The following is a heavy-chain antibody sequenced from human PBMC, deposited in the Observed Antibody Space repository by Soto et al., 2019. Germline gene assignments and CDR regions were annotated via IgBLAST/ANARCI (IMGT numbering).Heavy chain of an antibody. V-gene: IGHV4-39*01. J-gene: IGHJ4*02. CDR3: ARGMAEEQIFSSFDY. CDR2: IYYSGYT. D-gene: IGHD3-9*01. Sequence: SGTPSLTCTVPGGSLSSSSYYWGWIGQPPGKGLEWIGYIYYSGYTYYNPSLKSRLTLSVDTPKHQFSVKLRSVTGADTAIYYCARGMAEEQIFSSFDYWGQGALVTVSS. CDR1: GGSLSSSSYY.